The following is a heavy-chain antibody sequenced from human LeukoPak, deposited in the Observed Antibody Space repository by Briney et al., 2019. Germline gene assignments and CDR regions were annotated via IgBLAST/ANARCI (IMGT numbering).Heavy chain of an antibody. CDR1: GFTFSQYW. CDR3: ARGAVPAAIFGYYYYYMDV. D-gene: IGHD2-2*02. CDR2: IKHDGSEKQDGSEK. J-gene: IGHJ6*03. V-gene: IGHV3-7*01. Sequence: GGSLRLSCAASGFTFSQYWMSWVRQVPGKGLEWVANIKHDGSEKQDGSEKNYVDSVKGRFTISRDNAKNSLYLQMNSLRAEDTAVYYCARGAVPAAIFGYYYYYMDVWGKGTTVTVSS.